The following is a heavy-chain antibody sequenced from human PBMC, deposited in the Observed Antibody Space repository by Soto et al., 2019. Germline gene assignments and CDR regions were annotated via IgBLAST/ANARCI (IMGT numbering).Heavy chain of an antibody. CDR3: AREVVAAPHGDY. D-gene: IGHD2-15*01. Sequence: QVQLVESGGGVVQPGRSLRLSCAASGFTFSSYAMHWVRQAPGKGLEWVAVISYDGSNKYYADSVKGRFTISRDNSKNTLYLQMNSLRAEDTAVSYCAREVVAAPHGDYWGQGTLVTVSS. J-gene: IGHJ4*02. CDR2: ISYDGSNK. V-gene: IGHV3-30-3*01. CDR1: GFTFSSYA.